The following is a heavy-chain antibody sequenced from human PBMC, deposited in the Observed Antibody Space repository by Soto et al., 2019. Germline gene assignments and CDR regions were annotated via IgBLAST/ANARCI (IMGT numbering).Heavy chain of an antibody. CDR2: INPNSGGT. D-gene: IGHD2-2*01. CDR3: ARSVPAATRYYYYYGMDV. CDR1: GYTFTGYY. J-gene: IGHJ6*02. Sequence: ASVKVSCKASGYTFTGYYMHWVRQAPGQGLEWMGWINPNSGGTNYAQKFQGWVTMTRDTSISTAYMELSRLRSDDTAVYYCARSVPAATRYYYYYGMDVWGQGTTGTVSS. V-gene: IGHV1-2*04.